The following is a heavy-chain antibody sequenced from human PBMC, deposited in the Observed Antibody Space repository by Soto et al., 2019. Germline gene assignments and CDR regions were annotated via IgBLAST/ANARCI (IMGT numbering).Heavy chain of an antibody. J-gene: IGHJ4*02. V-gene: IGHV3-74*01. CDR1: GFSINTYW. Sequence: EVQLVESGGGLVQPGGSLRLSCAASGFSINTYWMHWVRQAPGKGLVWVSVINSDGSNTAYADSVKGRFTISRDNAKNTLYLQMNSLGPEDTAVYYCARPWGATTSVDYWGQGTLVTVSS. CDR3: ARPWGATTSVDY. CDR2: INSDGSNT. D-gene: IGHD4-17*01.